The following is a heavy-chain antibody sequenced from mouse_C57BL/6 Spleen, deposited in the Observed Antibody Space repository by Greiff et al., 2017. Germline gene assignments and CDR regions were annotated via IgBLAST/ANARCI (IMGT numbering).Heavy chain of an antibody. CDR3: ARLDWDVDY. V-gene: IGHV1-52*01. CDR1: GYTFPSYW. D-gene: IGHD4-1*01. J-gene: IGHJ2*01. Sequence: QVQLQQPGAELVRPGSSVKLSCKASGYTFPSYWMHWVKQRPIQGLDWIGNIDPSDSDTHYNQKFTDKATLTVDKSSRTAYMPLSSLTAEDSAVYYCARLDWDVDYWGKGTTLTVSS. CDR2: IDPSDSDT.